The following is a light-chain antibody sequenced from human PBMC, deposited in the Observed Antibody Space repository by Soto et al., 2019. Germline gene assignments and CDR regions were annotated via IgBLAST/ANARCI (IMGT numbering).Light chain of an antibody. CDR3: QSYNTARPT. CDR1: HSVSSHY. Sequence: EIVLSQSPGTLSLSPGERATLSCRASHSVSSHYLAWYQQKPGQAPRLLIYGASSRATGIPDRFSGSGSGTDFTLTISRLEPEDFATYYCQSYNTARPTFGQGTRLEIK. V-gene: IGKV3-20*01. CDR2: GAS. J-gene: IGKJ5*01.